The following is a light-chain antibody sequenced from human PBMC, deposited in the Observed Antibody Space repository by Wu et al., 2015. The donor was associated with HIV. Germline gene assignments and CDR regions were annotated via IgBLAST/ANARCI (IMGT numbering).Light chain of an antibody. CDR1: QSVGSN. CDR3: QQYGNSPNT. J-gene: IGKJ2*01. CDR2: DAS. V-gene: IGKV3-15*01. Sequence: IVMTQSPVSLSVSPGESATLSCRASQSVGSNLAWYQQKPGQALKIVIYDASTRATGIPARFSGSGSGTDFTLTISRLEPEDFAVYYCQQYGNSPNTFGQGTKLEIK.